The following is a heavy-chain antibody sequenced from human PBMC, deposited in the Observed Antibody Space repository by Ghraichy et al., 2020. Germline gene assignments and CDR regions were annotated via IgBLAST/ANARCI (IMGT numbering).Heavy chain of an antibody. CDR1: GFTFNTYA. J-gene: IGHJ6*02. Sequence: GGSLRLSCAASGFTFNTYAMSWVRQAPGKGLEWVSAMSGSGGSTYYADSVKGRFTISRDNSKNTLYLQMKSLRAEDTAVYYCAKEGPKLVGETPYYYYGMDVWGQGTTVTVSS. CDR2: MSGSGGST. V-gene: IGHV3-23*01. CDR3: AKEGPKLVGETPYYYYGMDV. D-gene: IGHD3-10*01.